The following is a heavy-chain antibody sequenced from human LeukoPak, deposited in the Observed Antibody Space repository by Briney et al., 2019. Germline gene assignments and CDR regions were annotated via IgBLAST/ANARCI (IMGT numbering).Heavy chain of an antibody. Sequence: GGSLRLSCAASGFTFSSYSMNWVRQAPGKGLEWLSYISNSGASIYYAASVRGRFTISRDNAKNELYLQMNSLSAEDTAIYYCARDLASSDSYPFDYWGQGTLVTVSS. CDR2: ISNSGASI. CDR3: ARDLASSDSYPFDY. CDR1: GFTFSSYS. V-gene: IGHV3-48*01. D-gene: IGHD3-10*01. J-gene: IGHJ4*02.